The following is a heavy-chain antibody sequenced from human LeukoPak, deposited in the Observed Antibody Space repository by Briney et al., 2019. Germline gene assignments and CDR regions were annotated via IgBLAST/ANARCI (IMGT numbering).Heavy chain of an antibody. J-gene: IGHJ4*02. Sequence: PGGSLRLSCAASGFTFSSYWMSWVRQAPGKGLEWVANIKQDGSEKYYVDSVKGRFTISRDNAKNSLYLQMNSLRAEDTAVYYCARVGTSGGEPGSLDYWGQGTLVTVSS. CDR3: ARVGTSGGEPGSLDY. CDR1: GFTFSSYW. V-gene: IGHV3-7*01. CDR2: IKQDGSEK. D-gene: IGHD3-10*01.